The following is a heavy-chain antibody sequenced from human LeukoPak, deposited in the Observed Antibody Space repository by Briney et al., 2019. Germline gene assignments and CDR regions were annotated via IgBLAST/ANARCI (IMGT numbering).Heavy chain of an antibody. CDR2: INWNGGST. CDR1: GFTFDDYG. D-gene: IGHD4-17*01. J-gene: IGHJ4*02. V-gene: IGHV3-20*04. CDR3: ARTGYGDYYFDY. Sequence: PGGSLRLSCAASGFTFDDYGMSWVRQAPGKGLEWVSGINWNGGSTGYADPVKGRFTISRDNAKNSLYLQMNSLRAEDTALYYCARTGYGDYYFDYWGQGTLVTVSS.